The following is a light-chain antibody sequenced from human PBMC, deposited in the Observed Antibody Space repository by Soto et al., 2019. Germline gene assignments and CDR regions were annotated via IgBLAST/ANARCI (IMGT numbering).Light chain of an antibody. Sequence: IQMTQSPSSLSASVGGRGTITCRAIQNVERYLNWYQQRPGEAPKLLIYAASSLQSGVPLRFSGSGSGTDFILTISSLQPEDVATYYCQQLDSFPLTFGQGTRLEIK. CDR2: AAS. V-gene: IGKV1-39*01. CDR3: QQLDSFPLT. CDR1: QNVERY. J-gene: IGKJ5*01.